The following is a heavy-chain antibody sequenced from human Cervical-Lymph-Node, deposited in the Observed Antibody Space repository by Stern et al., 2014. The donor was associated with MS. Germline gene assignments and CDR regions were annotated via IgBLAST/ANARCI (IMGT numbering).Heavy chain of an antibody. Sequence: VQLVESGAEVKKPGASVKVSCKASGYTFTSFGISWVRQAPGQGLEWMGGTSAYKGNQNYAQKIQGRATVTADTYTSTAYMELRSLRSDDTAVYYCARGLLGSENAFDIWGQGTMVTVSS. CDR3: ARGLLGSENAFDI. CDR1: GYTFTSFG. J-gene: IGHJ3*02. V-gene: IGHV1-18*01. D-gene: IGHD2-15*01. CDR2: TSAYKGNQ.